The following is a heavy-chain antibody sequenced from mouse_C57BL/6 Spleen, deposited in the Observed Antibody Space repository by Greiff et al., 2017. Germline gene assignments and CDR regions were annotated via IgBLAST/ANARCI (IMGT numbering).Heavy chain of an antibody. V-gene: IGHV1-7*01. D-gene: IGHD1-1*01. CDR2: INPSSGYT. CDR3: ATDLLLRSFDY. CDR1: GYTFTSYW. Sequence: VQLQQSGAELAKPGASAKLSCKASGYTFTSYWMHWVKQRPGQGLEWIGYINPSSGYTKYNQKFKDKATLTADKSSSTAYMQLSSLTYEDSAVYYCATDLLLRSFDYWGQGTTLTVSS. J-gene: IGHJ2*01.